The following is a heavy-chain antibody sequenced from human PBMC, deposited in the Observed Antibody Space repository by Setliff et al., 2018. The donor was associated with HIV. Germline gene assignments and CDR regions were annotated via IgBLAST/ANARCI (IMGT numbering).Heavy chain of an antibody. J-gene: IGHJ4*02. V-gene: IGHV1-3*01. CDR3: ARDFTGGDGYNFWDY. D-gene: IGHD3-3*01. CDR2: INAGNGNT. CDR1: GYTFTSYA. Sequence: ASVKVSCKASGYTFTSYAMHWVRQAPGQRLEWMGWINAGNGNTKYSQKFQGRVTITRDTSASTAYMELSSLRSEDTAVYYCARDFTGGDGYNFWDYWGQGTLVTVSS.